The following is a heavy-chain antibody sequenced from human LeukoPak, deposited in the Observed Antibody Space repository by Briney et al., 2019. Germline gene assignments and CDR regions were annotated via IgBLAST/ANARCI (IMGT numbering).Heavy chain of an antibody. CDR2: ISSSGSTV. CDR1: GFTFSSYE. CDR3: ARDNWFDP. V-gene: IGHV3-48*03. J-gene: IGHJ5*02. Sequence: PGGSLRLSCAASGFTFSSYEMNWVRQAPGKGLEWVLYISSSGSTVYYADSVKGRFTISRDNAKNSLYLQMNSLRVEDTAVYYCARDNWFDPWGQGTLVTVSS.